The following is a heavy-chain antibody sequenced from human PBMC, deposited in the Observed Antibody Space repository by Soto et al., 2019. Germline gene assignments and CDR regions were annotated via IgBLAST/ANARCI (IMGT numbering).Heavy chain of an antibody. Sequence: ASVKVSCKASGGTFSSYAISWVRQAPGQGLEWMGGIIPIFGTANYAQKFQGRVTITADESTSTAYMELSSLRSEDTAVYYCARTRGLEMATIRPPELDYWGQGTLVTVSS. J-gene: IGHJ4*02. CDR2: IIPIFGTA. V-gene: IGHV1-69*13. D-gene: IGHD5-12*01. CDR1: GGTFSSYA. CDR3: ARTRGLEMATIRPPELDY.